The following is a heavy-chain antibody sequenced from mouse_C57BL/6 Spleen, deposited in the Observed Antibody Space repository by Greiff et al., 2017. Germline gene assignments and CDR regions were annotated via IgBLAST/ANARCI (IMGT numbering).Heavy chain of an antibody. CDR2: IYPGSGST. V-gene: IGHV1-55*01. Sequence: QVQLQQSGAELVKPGASVKMSCKASGYTFTSYWITWVKQRPGQGLEWIGDIYPGSGSTNYNEKFKSKATLTVDTSSSTAYMQLSSLTSEDSAVYYCARIYYYGSSRYFDVWGTGTTVTVSS. D-gene: IGHD1-1*01. CDR3: ARIYYYGSSRYFDV. J-gene: IGHJ1*03. CDR1: GYTFTSYW.